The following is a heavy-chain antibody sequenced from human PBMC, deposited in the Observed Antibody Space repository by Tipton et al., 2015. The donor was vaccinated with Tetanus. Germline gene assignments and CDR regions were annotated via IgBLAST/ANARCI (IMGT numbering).Heavy chain of an antibody. D-gene: IGHD3-3*01. CDR1: GGSVRSGDYS. V-gene: IGHV4-61*08. CDR2: VSYSGST. Sequence: TLSLTCTVSGGSVRSGDYSWNWIRQPPGKGLEWLAYVSYSGSTNSDYFLKSRITISRDTSKNQYSLSLSSVTAADTAVYFCARANYDFSMKGPFDSWGQGILVVVSA. J-gene: IGHJ4*02. CDR3: ARANYDFSMKGPFDS.